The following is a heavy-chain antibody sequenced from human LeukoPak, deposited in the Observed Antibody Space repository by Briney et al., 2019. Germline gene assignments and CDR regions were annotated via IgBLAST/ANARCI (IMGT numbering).Heavy chain of an antibody. Sequence: PSETLSLTCTVSGGSISSYYWSWIRQPPGKGLEWIGYIYYSGSTNYNPSLKSRVTISVDTSKNPFSLKLSSVTAADTAVYYCARVLITMVRGPEGYYYMDVWGKGTTVTVSS. CDR1: GGSISSYY. V-gene: IGHV4-59*01. D-gene: IGHD3-10*01. CDR2: IYYSGST. J-gene: IGHJ6*03. CDR3: ARVLITMVRGPEGYYYMDV.